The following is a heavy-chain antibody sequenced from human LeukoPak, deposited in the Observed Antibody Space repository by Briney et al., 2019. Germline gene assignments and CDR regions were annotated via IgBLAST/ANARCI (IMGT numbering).Heavy chain of an antibody. D-gene: IGHD4-23*01. V-gene: IGHV3-21*01. Sequence: GGSLRLSCAGSGVTFNGYSMNWVRQAPGKVLEGVSAITATGLHIYYADSVKGRFTISRDNAKNSLYPQMDSLRVEDTALYYCARVRSVGGNPHAFNIWGQGTMVTVSS. CDR2: ITATGLHI. CDR1: GVTFNGYS. J-gene: IGHJ3*02. CDR3: ARVRSVGGNPHAFNI.